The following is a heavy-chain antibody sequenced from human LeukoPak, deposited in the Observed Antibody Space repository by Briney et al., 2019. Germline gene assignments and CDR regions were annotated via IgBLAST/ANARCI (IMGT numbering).Heavy chain of an antibody. D-gene: IGHD3-9*01. J-gene: IGHJ5*02. Sequence: SETLSLTCAVSGGSISSGGYSWSWIRQPPGKGLEWIGYIYHSGSTYYNPSLKSRVTISVDRSKNQFSLKLSSVTAADTAVYYCARAWARHYDILTGHGGWFDPWGQGTLVTVSS. V-gene: IGHV4-30-2*01. CDR3: ARAWARHYDILTGHGGWFDP. CDR2: IYHSGST. CDR1: GGSISSGGYS.